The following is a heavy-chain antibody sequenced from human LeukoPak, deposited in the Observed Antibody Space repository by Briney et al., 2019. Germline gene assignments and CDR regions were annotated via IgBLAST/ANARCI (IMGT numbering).Heavy chain of an antibody. CDR1: GFTFSSYA. CDR3: AKDFGYSYGYDY. D-gene: IGHD5-18*01. J-gene: IGHJ4*02. V-gene: IGHV3-23*01. Sequence: GEPLRLSCAASGFTFSSYAMSWVRQAPGKGLEWVSAISGSGGSTYYADSVKGRFTISRDNSKNTLYLQMNSLRAEDTAVYYCAKDFGYSYGYDYWGQGALVTVSS. CDR2: ISGSGGST.